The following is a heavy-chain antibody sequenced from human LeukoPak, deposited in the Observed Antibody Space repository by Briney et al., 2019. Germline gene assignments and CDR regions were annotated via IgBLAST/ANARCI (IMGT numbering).Heavy chain of an antibody. CDR3: ARQEAIVSGYPPDY. J-gene: IGHJ4*02. D-gene: IGHD3-22*01. CDR1: GGSISSSSYY. CDR2: IYYSGST. V-gene: IGHV4-39*01. Sequence: SETLSLTCTVSGGSISSSSYYWGWIRQPPGKGLEWIGSIYYSGSTYYNPSLKSRVTISVDTSKNQFSLKLSSVTAADTAVYYCARQEAIVSGYPPDYWGQGTLVTVSS.